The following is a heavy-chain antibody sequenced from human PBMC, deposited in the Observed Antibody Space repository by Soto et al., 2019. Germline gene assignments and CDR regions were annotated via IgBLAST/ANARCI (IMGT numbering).Heavy chain of an antibody. CDR1: GYTFTSYG. CDR3: ARVGTYYDILTGSISYFDY. D-gene: IGHD3-9*01. Sequence: GASVKVSCKASGYTFTSYGISWVRQAPGQGLEWMGWISAYNGNTNYAQKLQGRVTMTTDTSTSTAYMELRSLRSDDTAVYYCARVGTYYDILTGSISYFDYWGQGTLVTVSS. V-gene: IGHV1-18*01. J-gene: IGHJ4*02. CDR2: ISAYNGNT.